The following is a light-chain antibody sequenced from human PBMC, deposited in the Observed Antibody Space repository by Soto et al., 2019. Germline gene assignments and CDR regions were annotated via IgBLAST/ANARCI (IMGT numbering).Light chain of an antibody. Sequence: EIVLTQSPGTLSLSPGERATLSCRASQSVSNYLAWYQQKPGQAPRILIYGASSRATGIPDRFSGSGSGTDFTLTISRLEPEDFAVYYCQQYGTLRTFGQGTKVEIK. J-gene: IGKJ1*01. CDR2: GAS. CDR1: QSVSNY. V-gene: IGKV3-20*01. CDR3: QQYGTLRT.